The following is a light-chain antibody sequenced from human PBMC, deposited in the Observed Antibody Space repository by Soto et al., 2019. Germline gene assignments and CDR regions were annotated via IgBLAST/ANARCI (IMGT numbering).Light chain of an antibody. CDR2: DVS. Sequence: QSALTQPRSVSGSPGQSVTISCTGTSSDVSDYNYVSWYQYHPGKAPKLMIYDVSKRPSGVPDRFSGSKSGNTASLTISGLKAEDEADYYCCSYAGSYTYVFGTGTKLTVL. V-gene: IGLV2-11*01. CDR3: CSYAGSYTYV. J-gene: IGLJ1*01. CDR1: SSDVSDYNY.